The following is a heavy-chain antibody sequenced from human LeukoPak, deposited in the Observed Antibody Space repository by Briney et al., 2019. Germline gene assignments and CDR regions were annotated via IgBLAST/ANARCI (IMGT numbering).Heavy chain of an antibody. CDR2: IRSKAYGGTT. CDR1: GFTFGDYA. CDR3: TRTGLEWLFSDPPLDY. J-gene: IGHJ4*02. D-gene: IGHD3-3*01. Sequence: GRSLRLSCTASGFTFGDYAMSWFRQAPGRGREWVGFIRSKAYGGTTVYAASVKGRFTISRDDSKSIAYLQMNSLKTEDTAVYYCTRTGLEWLFSDPPLDYWGQGTLVTVSS. V-gene: IGHV3-49*03.